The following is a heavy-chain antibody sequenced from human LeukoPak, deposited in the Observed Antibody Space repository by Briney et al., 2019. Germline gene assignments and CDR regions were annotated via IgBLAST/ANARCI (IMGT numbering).Heavy chain of an antibody. J-gene: IGHJ3*02. CDR2: IYYSGST. Sequence: SETLSLTCTVSGGSISSSSYYWGWIRQPPGKGLEWIGSIYYSGSTYYNPSLKSGVTISVDTSKNQFSLKLSSVTAADTAVYYCARDQYQSGIAVAGTGAFDIWGQGTMVTVSS. CDR3: ARDQYQSGIAVAGTGAFDI. V-gene: IGHV4-39*07. D-gene: IGHD6-19*01. CDR1: GGSISSSSYY.